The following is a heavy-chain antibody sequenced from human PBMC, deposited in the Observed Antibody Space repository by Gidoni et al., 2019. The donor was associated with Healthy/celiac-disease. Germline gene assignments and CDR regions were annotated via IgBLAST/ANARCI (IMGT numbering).Heavy chain of an antibody. D-gene: IGHD6-13*01. CDR1: GGTFSSYT. V-gene: IGHV1-69*02. CDR2: IIPILGIA. J-gene: IGHJ5*02. Sequence: QVQLVQSGAEVKKPGSSVKVSCKASGGTFSSYTISWVRQAPGQGLECMGRIIPILGIANYAQKFQGRVTITADKATSTAYMELISLRSEDTAVYYCASRTAAGSNWFDPWGQGTLVTVSS. CDR3: ASRTAAGSNWFDP.